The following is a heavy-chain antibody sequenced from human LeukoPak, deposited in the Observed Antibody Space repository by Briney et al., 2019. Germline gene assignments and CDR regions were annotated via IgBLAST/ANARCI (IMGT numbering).Heavy chain of an antibody. CDR3: ARVGLYGDWIDY. J-gene: IGHJ4*02. Sequence: SETLSLTCTVSGGSISSYYWSWIRQPPGKGLEWIGYIYYSGSTNYNPSLKSRVTISVDTSKNQFSLKLSSVTAADTAVYYCARVGLYGDWIDYWGQGTLVTVS. CDR2: IYYSGST. V-gene: IGHV4-59*01. CDR1: GGSISSYY. D-gene: IGHD4-17*01.